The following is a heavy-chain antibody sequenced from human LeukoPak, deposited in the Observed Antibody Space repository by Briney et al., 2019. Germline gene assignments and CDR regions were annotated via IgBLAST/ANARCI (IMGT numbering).Heavy chain of an antibody. CDR1: GFTFSSYW. CDR3: ARPLSSAYYFDY. J-gene: IGHJ4*02. Sequence: PGGSLRLSCAASGFTFSSYWMHWVRQAPGKGLEWVSAVSGSGGNTYYADSVNGRFTVSRDNSKNTLYLQMNSLRAEDTAVYYCARPLSSAYYFDYWGQGTLVTVSS. CDR2: VSGSGGNT. V-gene: IGHV3-23*01. D-gene: IGHD6-6*01.